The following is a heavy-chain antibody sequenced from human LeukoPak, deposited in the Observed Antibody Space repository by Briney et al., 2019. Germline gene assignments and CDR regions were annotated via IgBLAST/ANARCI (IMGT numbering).Heavy chain of an antibody. D-gene: IGHD5/OR15-5a*01. CDR1: GFTFDEYA. J-gene: IGHJ4*02. CDR3: AKRIYRVFVFSVDY. Sequence: PGGSLRLSCAASGFTFDEYAMHWVRQAPGTGLEWVSGISWNSGSIVYADSVKGRFTISRDNAKNSLYLQMNSLRAEDTALYYCAKRIYRVFVFSVDYGGQGTLVTVSS. CDR2: ISWNSGSI. V-gene: IGHV3-9*01.